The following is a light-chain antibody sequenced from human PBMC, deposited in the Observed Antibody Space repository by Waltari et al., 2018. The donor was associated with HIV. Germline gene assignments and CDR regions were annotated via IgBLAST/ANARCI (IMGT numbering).Light chain of an antibody. V-gene: IGLV3-25*03. CDR1: ALPKQY. CDR3: QSADSSGTYPDV. Sequence: SYELTQPPSVSVSPGQTARITCSGDALPKQYAYWYQQKPGQAPGLVRYKDNGRPSGIPERCSGSSSGTTVTLTISGVQTEDEADYYCQSADSSGTYPDVFGTGTKVTVL. J-gene: IGLJ1*01. CDR2: KDN.